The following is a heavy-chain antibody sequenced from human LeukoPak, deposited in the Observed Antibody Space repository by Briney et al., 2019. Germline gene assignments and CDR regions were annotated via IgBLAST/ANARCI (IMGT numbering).Heavy chain of an antibody. J-gene: IGHJ4*02. CDR2: INHSGST. CDR3: AREVGASKGGRYFDY. CDR1: GGSFSGYY. Sequence: PSETLSLTCAVYGGSFSGYYWGWIRQPPGKGLEWIGEINHSGSTNYNPSLKSRVTISVDTSKNQFSLKLSSVTAADTAVYYCAREVGASKGGRYFDYWGQGTLVTVSS. D-gene: IGHD1-26*01. V-gene: IGHV4-34*01.